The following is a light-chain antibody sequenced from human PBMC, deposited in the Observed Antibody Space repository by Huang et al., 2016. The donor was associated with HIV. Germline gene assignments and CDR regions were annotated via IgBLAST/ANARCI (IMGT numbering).Light chain of an antibody. V-gene: IGKV1-33*01. CDR1: PDISNF. Sequence: DIQMTQSPSSLSASVGDRVTITCQASPDISNFLNWYQQKPGKAPKLLIYDASNLETGVPSRFSGSGSGTDFTFTISSLQPEDIATYYCQQYDNLPLTFGGGTKVVIK. J-gene: IGKJ4*01. CDR2: DAS. CDR3: QQYDNLPLT.